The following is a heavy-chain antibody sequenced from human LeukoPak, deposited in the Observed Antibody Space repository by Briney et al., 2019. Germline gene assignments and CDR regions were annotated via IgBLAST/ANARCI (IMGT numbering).Heavy chain of an antibody. D-gene: IGHD1-14*01. Sequence: PGGSLRLSCAASGFSFRTYYVNWVRQAPGKGLEWVSCISSSSTYIYYADSVRGRFAISRDNAKNSLYLQMNSLRAEDTAVYYCAGENHGFFDYWRQGSLVTVSS. J-gene: IGHJ4*02. CDR2: ISSSSTYI. V-gene: IGHV3-21*01. CDR1: GFSFRTYY. CDR3: AGENHGFFDY.